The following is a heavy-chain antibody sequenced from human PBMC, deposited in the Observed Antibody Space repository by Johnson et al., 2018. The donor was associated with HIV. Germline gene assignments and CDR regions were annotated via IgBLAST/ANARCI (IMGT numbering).Heavy chain of an antibody. CDR2: IRYDGDIT. J-gene: IGHJ3*02. V-gene: IGHV3-30*02. CDR3: AKGHSSGYPKDAFDI. CDR1: GFTFSNYG. D-gene: IGHD3-22*01. Sequence: QVQLVESGGGVVQPGGSLRLSCAASGFTFSNYGMHRVRQAPGKGLEWVAFIRYDGDITYYVDSVKGRFTISRDNSKNTLYLQMNSLRTEDTAMYYCAKGHSSGYPKDAFDIWGQGTMVTVSS.